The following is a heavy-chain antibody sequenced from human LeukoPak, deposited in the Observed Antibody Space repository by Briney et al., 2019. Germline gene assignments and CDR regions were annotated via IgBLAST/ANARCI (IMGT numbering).Heavy chain of an antibody. CDR1: GFSLSTTGMY. J-gene: IGHJ4*02. V-gene: IGHV2-70*11. Sequence: SGPALVKPTQTLTLTCTFFGFSLSTTGMYVSWIRQPPGKALEWLARIDWDDDKYYSTSLKTRLTISKDTSKNQVVLTMTNRDPVATATYYCARSLWFGEKHFDYWGQGTLVTVSS. CDR3: ARSLWFGEKHFDY. D-gene: IGHD3-10*01. CDR2: IDWDDDK.